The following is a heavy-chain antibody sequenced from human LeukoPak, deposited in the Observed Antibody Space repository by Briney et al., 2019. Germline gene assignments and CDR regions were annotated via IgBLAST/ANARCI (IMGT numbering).Heavy chain of an antibody. V-gene: IGHV1-46*01. J-gene: IGHJ4*02. CDR1: GYTFTIYY. Sequence: GASVKVSFKASGYTFTIYYMHWVRQAPGQGLEWMGIINPSGGSTSYAQEFQGRVTMTRDMSTSTVYMELSSLRSEGTAVYYCARASGYSYGYDYWGQGTLVTVSS. CDR2: INPSGGST. D-gene: IGHD5-18*01. CDR3: ARASGYSYGYDY.